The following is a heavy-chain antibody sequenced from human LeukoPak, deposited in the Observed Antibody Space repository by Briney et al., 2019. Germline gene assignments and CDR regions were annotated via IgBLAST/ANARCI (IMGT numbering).Heavy chain of an antibody. Sequence: SETLSLTCAVYGGPFSDFYWSWIRQPPGKGLEWIGEINHSGSTNYNPSLKSRVTISVDTSKNQFSLKLSSVTAADTAVYYCARSRGITRMVWFDPWGQGTLVTVSS. CDR1: GGPFSDFY. CDR3: ARSRGITRMVWFDP. J-gene: IGHJ5*02. V-gene: IGHV4-34*01. CDR2: INHSGST. D-gene: IGHD2-2*01.